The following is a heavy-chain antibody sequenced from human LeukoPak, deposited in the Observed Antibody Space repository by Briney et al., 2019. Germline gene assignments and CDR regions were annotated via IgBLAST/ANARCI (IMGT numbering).Heavy chain of an antibody. CDR1: GYXFNSFW. J-gene: IGHJ4*02. V-gene: IGHV5-51*01. D-gene: IGHD4-17*01. CDR2: IYPGDSDT. Sequence: GESLKISCRGSGYXFNSFWIGWVRQMPGKGLEWMGIIYPGDSDTRYSPSFQGQVAISADKSISNAYLQWSSLKASDSAMYYCARLRTYGDYALNYWGQGTLVTVSS. CDR3: ARLRTYGDYALNY.